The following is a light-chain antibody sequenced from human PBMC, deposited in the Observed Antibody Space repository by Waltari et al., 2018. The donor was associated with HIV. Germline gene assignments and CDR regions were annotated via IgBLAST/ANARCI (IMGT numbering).Light chain of an antibody. Sequence: QSALTQPPSVSGSPGQSVTISCTGTSSDVGTYNRVSWYQQPPGTAPNVVIYEVSNRPSGVPDRCSGSKSGNTASLTISGLQAEDEADYYCSSFTTSSTLIFGGGTRLTVL. V-gene: IGLV2-18*02. CDR2: EVS. CDR3: SSFTTSSTLI. CDR1: SSDVGTYNR. J-gene: IGLJ2*01.